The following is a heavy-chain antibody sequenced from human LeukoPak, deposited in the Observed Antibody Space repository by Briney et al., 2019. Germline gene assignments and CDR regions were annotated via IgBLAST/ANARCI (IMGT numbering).Heavy chain of an antibody. D-gene: IGHD1-26*01. CDR3: ARTRAGRNYFDY. Sequence: ESGPTLVNPTQTLTLTCTFSGFSLSTSGMCVSWIRQPPGKALEWLARIDWDDDKYYSTSLKTRLTISKDTSKNQVVLTMTNMDPVGTATYYCARTRAGRNYFDYWGQGTLVTVSS. J-gene: IGHJ4*02. CDR2: IDWDDDK. CDR1: GFSLSTSGMC. V-gene: IGHV2-70*11.